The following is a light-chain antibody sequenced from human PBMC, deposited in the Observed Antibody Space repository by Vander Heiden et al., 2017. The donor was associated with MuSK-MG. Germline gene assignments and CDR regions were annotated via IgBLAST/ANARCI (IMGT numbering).Light chain of an antibody. J-gene: IGKJ1*01. Sequence: DIQMTQSPSSLSASVGDRVTITCRASQSINTYLHWYQQTPGKAPKLLIYSTYNLQRGVPSRFNGTGSGTEFTLTITSLQPEDFATYYCQQTYSTPRTFGQGSKVEI. CDR3: QQTYSTPRT. V-gene: IGKV1-39*01. CDR2: STY. CDR1: QSINTY.